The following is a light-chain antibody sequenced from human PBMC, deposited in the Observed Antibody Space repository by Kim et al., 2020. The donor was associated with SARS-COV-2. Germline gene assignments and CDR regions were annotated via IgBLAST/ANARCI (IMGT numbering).Light chain of an antibody. V-gene: IGKV1-27*01. CDR3: QKYNSAPWT. J-gene: IGKJ1*01. Sequence: ASVGDRVPSPCRASQDIANSLAWYQQKPGTVPKVLIYAASTLQSGVPSRFSGSGSGTEFTLTIGSLQTEDVATYYCQKYNSAPWTFGPGTKVDIK. CDR2: AAS. CDR1: QDIANS.